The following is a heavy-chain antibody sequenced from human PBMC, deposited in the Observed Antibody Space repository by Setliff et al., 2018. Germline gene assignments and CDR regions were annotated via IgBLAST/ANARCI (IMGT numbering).Heavy chain of an antibody. CDR2: IYYSGST. J-gene: IGHJ5*02. D-gene: IGHD2-15*01. CDR3: AGEDGSGFFVVVAWFDP. Sequence: KTSETLSLTCTVAGGSIRSSSYYWGWIRQPPGKGLEWIGSIYYSGSTYYNPSLKSRVTMSVDTSKNQFSLKLSSVTAADTAVYYCAGEDGSGFFVVVAWFDPWGQGTLVTVPQ. V-gene: IGHV4-39*07. CDR1: GGSIRSSSYY.